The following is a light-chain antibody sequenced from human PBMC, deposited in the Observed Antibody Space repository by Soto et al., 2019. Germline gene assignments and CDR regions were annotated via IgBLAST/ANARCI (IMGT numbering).Light chain of an antibody. CDR1: QSVSRGY. Sequence: EIVLTQSPGTLSLSPGERATLSCRASQSVSRGYLAWYQQKPGQAPRLLIYGTSSRATGIPDRFSASGSGTDFTLTISRLEPEAFALYYCQQYDRAPPITFGQGTRLEI. J-gene: IGKJ5*01. CDR2: GTS. CDR3: QQYDRAPPIT. V-gene: IGKV3-20*01.